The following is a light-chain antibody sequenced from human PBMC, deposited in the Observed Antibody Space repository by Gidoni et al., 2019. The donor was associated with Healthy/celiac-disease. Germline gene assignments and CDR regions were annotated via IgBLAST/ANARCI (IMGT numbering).Light chain of an antibody. V-gene: IGLV3-19*01. CDR3: NSRDSSGNLWV. CDR2: GKN. CDR1: SLRRYY. Sequence: SSELTQDPAVSVALGQTVRITCQGDSLRRYYASWYQQKPGQAPVLVIYGKNNRPSGIPDRFSGSSSGNTASLTITGAQAEDEADYYCNSRDSSGNLWVFGTGTKVTVL. J-gene: IGLJ1*01.